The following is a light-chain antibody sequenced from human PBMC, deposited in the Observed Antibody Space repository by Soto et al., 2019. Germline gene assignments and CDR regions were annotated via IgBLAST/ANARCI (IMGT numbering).Light chain of an antibody. J-gene: IGLJ1*01. V-gene: IGLV2-14*01. Sequence: QSALTQPASVSGSPGQSITISCTGTSSDVGGYNYVSWYQQHPGKAPKLIIYEVSNRPSGVSNRFSGSKXXNTASLTISGLQAEDEADYYCNSYTSKSTGVFGTGTKLTVL. CDR3: NSYTSKSTGV. CDR1: SSDVGGYNY. CDR2: EVS.